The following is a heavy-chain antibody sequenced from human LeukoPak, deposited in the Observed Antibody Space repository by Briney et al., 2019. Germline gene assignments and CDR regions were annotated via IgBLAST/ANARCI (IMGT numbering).Heavy chain of an antibody. CDR1: GGSISSYY. CDR3: ARGSWGSSWYRGWWFDP. D-gene: IGHD6-13*01. Sequence: SETLSLTCTVSGGSISSYYWSWIRQPPGKGLEWIGEINHSGSTNYNPSLKSRVTISVDTSKNQFSLKLSSVTAADTAVYYCARGSWGSSWYRGWWFDPWGQGTLVTVSS. CDR2: INHSGST. V-gene: IGHV4-34*01. J-gene: IGHJ5*02.